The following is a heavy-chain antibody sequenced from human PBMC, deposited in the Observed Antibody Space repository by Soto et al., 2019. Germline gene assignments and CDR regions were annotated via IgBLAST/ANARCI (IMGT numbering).Heavy chain of an antibody. CDR2: IYSSGST. V-gene: IGHV4-61*01. D-gene: IGHD5-18*01. CDR1: GCSVSTNSYS. Sequence: AESRSLTGTISGCSVSTNSYSWGWIRQSPGKGLEWIGSIYSSGSTHYNPSLQNRVTISIDTSKNQVSLKVNSVTAADTAVYYCARDHPHSYGVYYFDYWGQGTPFTVSS. CDR3: ARDHPHSYGVYYFDY. J-gene: IGHJ4*02.